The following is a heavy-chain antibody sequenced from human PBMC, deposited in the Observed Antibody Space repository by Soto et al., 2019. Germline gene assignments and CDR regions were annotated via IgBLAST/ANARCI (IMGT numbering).Heavy chain of an antibody. Sequence: QLQLQESGPGLVKPSETLYLTCSVSGGSIKSSSYYWVWIRQPPGKGLEWIATIYYSGSSYYNPSLTIRGTISTDTSKTQFSLTLQSVTAADSAVYYCASLSWYTYTHGLALWGQGNTLTVSS. CDR2: IYYSGSS. CDR1: GGSIKSSSYY. D-gene: IGHD1-1*01. CDR3: ASLSWYTYTHGLAL. J-gene: IGHJ6*02. V-gene: IGHV4-39*01.